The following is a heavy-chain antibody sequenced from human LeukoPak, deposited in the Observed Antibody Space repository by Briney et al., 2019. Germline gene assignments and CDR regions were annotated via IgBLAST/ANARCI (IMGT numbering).Heavy chain of an antibody. D-gene: IGHD3-22*01. CDR3: ARPRGSGYYYYYYGMDV. J-gene: IGHJ6*02. CDR2: IYYSGST. V-gene: IGHV4-59*01. CDR1: GGSISSYY. Sequence: SETLSLTCTVSGGSISSYYWSWIRQPPGKGLEWIGYIYYSGSTNYNPSLKSRVTISVDTSKNQFSLKLSSVTAADTAVYYCARPRGSGYYYYYYGMDVWGQGTTVAVSS.